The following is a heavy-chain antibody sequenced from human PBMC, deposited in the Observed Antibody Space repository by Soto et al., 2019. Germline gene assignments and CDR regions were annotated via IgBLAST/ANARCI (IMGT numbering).Heavy chain of an antibody. CDR2: IYPGDSDT. J-gene: IGHJ6*02. CDR1: GYSFTSYW. Sequence: GESLKISCKGSGYSFTSYWIGWVRQMPGKGLEWMGIIYPGDSDTRYSPSFQGQVTISAEKSISTAYLQWSSLKASDTAMYYCSSSSGYDSNGYLVSGGVRSFGYYYYGMDVWGQGTTVTVSS. V-gene: IGHV5-51*01. CDR3: SSSSGYDSNGYLVSGGVRSFGYYYYGMDV. D-gene: IGHD3-22*01.